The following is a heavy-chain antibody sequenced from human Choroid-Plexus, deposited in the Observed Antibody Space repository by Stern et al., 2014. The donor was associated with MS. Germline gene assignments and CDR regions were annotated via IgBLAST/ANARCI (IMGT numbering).Heavy chain of an antibody. V-gene: IGHV3-30*18. CDR2: VSYDGSNK. Sequence: VQLVESGGGVVQPGWPLRLSCVASGFTLGSCAMNWVRQAPGKGLEWGEGVSYDGSNKYYAESVKGRFTISRDNSQNTLYMQMSSLRPEDTAVYYGAKDRQYLTYFFDHWGQGSMVTVSS. D-gene: IGHD2/OR15-2a*01. J-gene: IGHJ5*02. CDR3: AKDRQYLTYFFDH. CDR1: GFTLGSCA.